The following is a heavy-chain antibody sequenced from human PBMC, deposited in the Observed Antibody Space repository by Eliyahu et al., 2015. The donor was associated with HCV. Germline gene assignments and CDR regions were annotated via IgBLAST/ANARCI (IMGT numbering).Heavy chain of an antibody. V-gene: IGHV5-51*01. CDR1: GFSFTTNW. D-gene: IGHD2-8*01. CDR3: ARHLNGFDF. J-gene: IGHJ4*02. Sequence: EVQLVQSGAEVKKPGESLKISCQASGFSFTTNWIGWVRQKTGKGLEWMGIIYPGDSDTRYGPSLQGQVTISADKSISTAYLQWSSLKASDTAMYYCARHLNGFDFWGQGTLVTVSS. CDR2: IYPGDSDT.